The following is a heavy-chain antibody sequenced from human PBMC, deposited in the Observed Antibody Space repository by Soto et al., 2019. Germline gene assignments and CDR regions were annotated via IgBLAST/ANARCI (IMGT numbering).Heavy chain of an antibody. D-gene: IGHD6-6*01. V-gene: IGHV4-39*01. Sequence: SETLSLTCTVSGGSISSSSYYWGWIRQPPGKGLEWIGSIYYSGSTYYNLSLKSRVTISVDTSKNQFSLKLSSVTAADTAVYYCASAPLIAARPRSWFDPWGQGTLVTVSS. CDR1: GGSISSSSYY. CDR3: ASAPLIAARPRSWFDP. CDR2: IYYSGST. J-gene: IGHJ5*02.